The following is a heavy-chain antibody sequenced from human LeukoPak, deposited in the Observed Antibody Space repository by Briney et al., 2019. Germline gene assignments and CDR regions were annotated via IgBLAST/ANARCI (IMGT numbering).Heavy chain of an antibody. J-gene: IGHJ4*02. Sequence: GESLKISFKASGYSFTTYWIGWVRQMPGKGLEWMGIIYPGDSDARYNPSFQGQLTISVDTSITTAHLQWSSLKASDTAIYYCAISLGLSDTYWDFWGQGTLVTVTS. CDR2: IYPGDSDA. D-gene: IGHD2-8*02. V-gene: IGHV5-51*01. CDR3: AISLGLSDTYWDF. CDR1: GYSFTTYW.